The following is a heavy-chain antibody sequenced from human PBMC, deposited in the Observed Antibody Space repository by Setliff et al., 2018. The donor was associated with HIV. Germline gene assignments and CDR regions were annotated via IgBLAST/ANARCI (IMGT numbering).Heavy chain of an antibody. CDR3: ARGIVAPGPRLDY. Sequence: PGGSLRLSCVVSGFNFSDDYMSWIRQAPGKGLEWVSYISSSGSFTNYADSVKGRFTISRDNAKNSLYLQMNSLRAEDTAVYYCARGIVAPGPRLDYWGQGTPVTVSS. CDR2: ISSSGSFT. D-gene: IGHD1-26*01. CDR1: GFNFSDDY. V-gene: IGHV3-11*06. J-gene: IGHJ4*02.